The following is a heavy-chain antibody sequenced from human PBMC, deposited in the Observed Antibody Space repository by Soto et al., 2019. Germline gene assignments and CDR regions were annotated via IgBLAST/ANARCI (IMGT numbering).Heavy chain of an antibody. CDR1: GFTISDYY. D-gene: IGHD3-22*01. J-gene: IGHJ4*02. Sequence: GGSLRLSCAASGFTISDYYMSWIRQAPGKGLEWVSYISSSSSYTNYADSVKGRFTISRDNAKNSLYLQMNSLRAEDTAVYYCARKNYYYDSSGYYYDSNFDYWGQGTLVTVSS. CDR3: ARKNYYYDSSGYYYDSNFDY. CDR2: ISSSSSYT. V-gene: IGHV3-11*03.